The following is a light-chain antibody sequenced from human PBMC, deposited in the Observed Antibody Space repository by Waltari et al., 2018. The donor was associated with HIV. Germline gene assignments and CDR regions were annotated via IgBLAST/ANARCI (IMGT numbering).Light chain of an antibody. V-gene: IGLV7-46*01. CDR1: SGPVTSGHY. CDR3: LLSYSGSRPVI. CDR2: DTS. J-gene: IGLJ2*01. Sequence: QAVVTQEPSLTVSPGGTVTLTFSSSSGPVTSGHYPSWFQQKPGQAPRTLIYDTSSRQSWTPTRFSGSLLGGKAALTLSGALPEDEAEYYCLLSYSGSRPVIFGGGTKLTVL.